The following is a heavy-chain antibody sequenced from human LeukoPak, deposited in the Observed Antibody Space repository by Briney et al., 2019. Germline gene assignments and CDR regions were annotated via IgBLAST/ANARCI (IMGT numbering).Heavy chain of an antibody. CDR3: ARALYYYDSSGLMRWFDP. CDR2: INHSGST. J-gene: IGHJ5*02. D-gene: IGHD3-22*01. Sequence: SETLSLTCAVYGGSFSGYYWSWIRQPPGKGLEWIGEINHSGSTNYNPSLKSRVTISVDTSKNQFSLKLSSVTAADTAVYYCARALYYYDSSGLMRWFDPWGQGTLVTVSS. V-gene: IGHV4-34*01. CDR1: GGSFSGYY.